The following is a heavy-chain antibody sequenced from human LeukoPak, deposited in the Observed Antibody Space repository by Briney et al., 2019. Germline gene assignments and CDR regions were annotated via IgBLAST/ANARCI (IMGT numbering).Heavy chain of an antibody. D-gene: IGHD3-22*01. V-gene: IGHV4-59*08. Sequence: NPSETLSLTCTVSGGSISSYYWSWIRQSPGKGLEWIGYIYYSGSTNYNPSLKSRVTISVDTSKNQFSLKLSSVTAADTAVYYCARRQRIVVGSPNHAFDIWGQGTMVTVSS. CDR2: IYYSGST. CDR1: GGSISSYY. CDR3: ARRQRIVVGSPNHAFDI. J-gene: IGHJ3*02.